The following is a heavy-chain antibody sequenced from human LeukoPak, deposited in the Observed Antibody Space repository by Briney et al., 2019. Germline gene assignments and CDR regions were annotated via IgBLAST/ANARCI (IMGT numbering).Heavy chain of an antibody. D-gene: IGHD3-9*01. CDR1: GGSISSYY. CDR3: ARDRGILTGYKDDRWYLDL. Sequence: SETLSLTCTVSGGSISSYYWSWIRQPPGKGLEWIGYIYYSGSTNYNPSLKSRVTISVDTSKNQFSLKLSSVTAADTAVYYCARDRGILTGYKDDRWYLDLWGRGTLVTVSS. CDR2: IYYSGST. V-gene: IGHV4-59*01. J-gene: IGHJ2*01.